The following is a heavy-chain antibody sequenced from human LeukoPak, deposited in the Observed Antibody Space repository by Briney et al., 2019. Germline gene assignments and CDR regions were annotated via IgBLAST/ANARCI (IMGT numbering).Heavy chain of an antibody. D-gene: IGHD6-13*01. CDR2: ISAYNGNT. CDR3: VREVAAADHFDY. V-gene: IGHV1-18*01. Sequence: ASVKVSCKASGYTFTSYGISWVRQAPGQGLEWMGWISAYNGNTNYAQKLQGRVTMTTDTSTSTAYMELRSLRSDDTAVYYCVREVAAADHFDYWGQGTLVTVSS. CDR1: GYTFTSYG. J-gene: IGHJ4*02.